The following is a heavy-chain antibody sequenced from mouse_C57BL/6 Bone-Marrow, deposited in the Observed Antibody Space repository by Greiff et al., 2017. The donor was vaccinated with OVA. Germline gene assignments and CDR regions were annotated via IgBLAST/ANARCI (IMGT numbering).Heavy chain of an antibody. CDR2: IYPGDGDT. V-gene: IGHV1-82*01. CDR1: GYAFSSSW. CDR3: ASSHYGEGY. D-gene: IGHD1-2*01. J-gene: IGHJ2*01. Sequence: VQLQQSGPELVKPGASVKISCKASGYAFSSSWMNWVKQRPGKGLEWIGRIYPGDGDTNYNGKFKGKATLTADKSSSTAYMQLSSLTSEDSAVYFCASSHYGEGYWGQGTTITVSS.